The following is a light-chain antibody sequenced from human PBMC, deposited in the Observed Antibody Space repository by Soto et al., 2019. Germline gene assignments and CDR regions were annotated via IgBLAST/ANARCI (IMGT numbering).Light chain of an antibody. CDR1: SSDVGGYNY. J-gene: IGLJ1*01. CDR3: CSCTSSTTLV. CDR2: EVS. Sequence: QSVLTQPASVSGSPGQSITISCTGTSSDVGGYNYVSWYQQHPGKAPKLMIYEVSNRPSWVSNRFSGSKSGNTASLTISGLQAEDEADYYCCSCTSSTTLVFGTGTKVTVL. V-gene: IGLV2-14*01.